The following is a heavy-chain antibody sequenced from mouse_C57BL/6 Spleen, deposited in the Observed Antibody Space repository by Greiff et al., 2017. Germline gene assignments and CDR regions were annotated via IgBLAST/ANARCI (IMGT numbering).Heavy chain of an antibody. CDR1: GFSLSTSGMG. Sequence: QVTLKESGPGILQSSQTLSLTCSFSGFSLSTSGMGVSWIRQPSGKGLEWLAHIYWDDDKRYNPSLKSRLTISKDTSRNQVFLKITSVDTADTATYYCARRAMDYGSLDYWGQGTTLTVSS. CDR2: IYWDDDK. CDR3: ARRAMDYGSLDY. D-gene: IGHD1-1*01. J-gene: IGHJ2*01. V-gene: IGHV8-12*01.